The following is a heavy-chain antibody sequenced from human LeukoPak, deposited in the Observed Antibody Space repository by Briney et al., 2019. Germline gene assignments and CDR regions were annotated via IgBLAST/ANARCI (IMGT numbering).Heavy chain of an antibody. Sequence: AGGSLRLSCAASGFIFSNYAMNWVRQAPGKGLEWVAVISSDGTIKYYADSVRGRFIISRDNSRNTLYLQMNSLRAEDTAVYYCARKNGLDYWGQGTLVTVSS. CDR1: GFIFSNYA. V-gene: IGHV3-30*04. CDR3: ARKNGLDY. J-gene: IGHJ4*02. CDR2: ISSDGTIK.